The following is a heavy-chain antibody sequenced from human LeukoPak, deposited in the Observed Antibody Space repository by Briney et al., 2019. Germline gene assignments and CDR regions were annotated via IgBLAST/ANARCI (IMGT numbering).Heavy chain of an antibody. V-gene: IGHV4-59*01. D-gene: IGHD3-3*01. CDR1: GGSISSYY. CDR3: ARRGSDFWSGYYYFDY. J-gene: IGHJ4*02. CDR2: IYYSGST. Sequence: SETLSLTCTVSGGSISSYYWSWIRQPPGKGLEWIGYIYYSGSTNYNPSLKSRVTISVDTSKNQFSLKLSSVTAADTAVYYCARRGSDFWSGYYYFDYWAREPWSPSPQ.